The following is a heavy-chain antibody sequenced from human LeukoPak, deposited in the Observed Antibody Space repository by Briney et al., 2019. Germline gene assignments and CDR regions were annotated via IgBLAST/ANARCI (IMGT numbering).Heavy chain of an antibody. J-gene: IGHJ4*02. CDR2: ISDSGTTI. D-gene: IGHD2-15*01. Sequence: GGSLRLSCAASGFTFSDHYMSWIRRAPGRGLEWVSYISDSGTTIYYADSVRGRFTISRDNAKNSLFLQMNRLRVEDTAVYYCARDHDSLGYWGQGTLVTVSS. V-gene: IGHV3-11*01. CDR1: GFTFSDHY. CDR3: ARDHDSLGY.